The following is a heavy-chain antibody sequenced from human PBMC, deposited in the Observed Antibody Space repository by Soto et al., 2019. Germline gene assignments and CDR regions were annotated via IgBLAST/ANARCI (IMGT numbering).Heavy chain of an antibody. CDR2: IIPIFGTA. V-gene: IGHV1-69*01. J-gene: IGHJ3*02. CDR3: ARAGATMIADPPHAFDI. D-gene: IGHD3-22*01. CDR1: GGTFSSYA. Sequence: QVQLVQSGAEVKKPGSSVKVSCKASGGTFSSYAISWVRQAPGQGLEWMGGIIPIFGTANYAQKFQGRVTITADESTSTAYMELSSLRSEDTAAYYCARAGATMIADPPHAFDIWGQGTMVTVSS.